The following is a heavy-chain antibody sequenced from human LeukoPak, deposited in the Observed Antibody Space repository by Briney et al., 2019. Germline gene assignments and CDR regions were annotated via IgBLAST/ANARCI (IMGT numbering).Heavy chain of an antibody. V-gene: IGHV1-8*01. Sequence: GASVKVSCKASGYTFTSYDINWVRQATGQGLEWMGWMNPNSGNTGYAQKFQGRVTMTRNTSISTAYMELSSLRSEDTAVYCCARGIGSTTVTTLEYYFDYWGQGTLVTVSS. CDR3: ARGIGSTTVTTLEYYFDY. J-gene: IGHJ4*02. CDR2: MNPNSGNT. CDR1: GYTFTSYD. D-gene: IGHD4-17*01.